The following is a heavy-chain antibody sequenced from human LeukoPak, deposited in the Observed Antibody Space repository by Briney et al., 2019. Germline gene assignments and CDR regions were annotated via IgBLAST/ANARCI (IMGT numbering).Heavy chain of an antibody. J-gene: IGHJ4*02. CDR2: ISGSGGST. D-gene: IGHD6-13*01. V-gene: IGHV3-23*01. CDR3: AKGPKQQLVGSRGKYFDY. CDR1: GFTFSSFA. Sequence: GGSLRLSCAASGFTFSSFAMSWVRQALGKGLEWVSFISGSGGSTHYADSVKGRFTISRDNSKNTLYLQMNSLRADDTAVYYCAKGPKQQLVGSRGKYFDYWGQGTLVTVSS.